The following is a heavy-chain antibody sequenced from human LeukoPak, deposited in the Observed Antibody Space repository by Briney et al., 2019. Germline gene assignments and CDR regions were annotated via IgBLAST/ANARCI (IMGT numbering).Heavy chain of an antibody. D-gene: IGHD4-11*01. CDR1: GGSISGGY. V-gene: IGHV4-4*09. J-gene: IGHJ4*02. CDR3: AKSYFDYSTYYSYYFNL. CDR2: VYTSGST. Sequence: SETLSLTCTVSGGSISGGYWSWIRQPPGRGLEWIGCVYTSGSTNYNPSLKSRVTISVDTSKSQFALKLSSVTAADTAVYYCAKSYFDYSTYYSYYFNLWGQGALVTVSS.